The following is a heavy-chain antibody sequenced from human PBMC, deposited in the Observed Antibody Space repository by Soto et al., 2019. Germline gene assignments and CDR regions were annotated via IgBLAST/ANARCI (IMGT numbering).Heavy chain of an antibody. V-gene: IGHV3-23*01. CDR1: GFTFSSYA. J-gene: IGHJ4*02. CDR2: ISGSGGST. Sequence: VGSLRFSCAASGFTFSSYAMSWVRQAPGKGLEWVSAISGSGGSTYYADSVKGRFTISRDNSKNTLYLQMNSLSAEDTAVYYCAKCIAFDAGTIDYWGQGTLVTVSS. D-gene: IGHD6-13*01. CDR3: AKCIAFDAGTIDY.